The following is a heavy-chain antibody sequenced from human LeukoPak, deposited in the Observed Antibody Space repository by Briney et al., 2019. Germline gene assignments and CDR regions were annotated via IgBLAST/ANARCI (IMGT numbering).Heavy chain of an antibody. CDR3: ARDRAMADY. Sequence: ASVNASCKASGYIFTSYPIHWVRQAPGQRLEWMGWINTGNGNTKYSQRFEGRVTVTTDTSAAAAYMELSSLRSEDTAVYYCARDRAMADYWGQGTLVTVSS. CDR2: INTGNGNT. V-gene: IGHV1-3*04. CDR1: GYIFTSYP. J-gene: IGHJ4*02. D-gene: IGHD5-18*01.